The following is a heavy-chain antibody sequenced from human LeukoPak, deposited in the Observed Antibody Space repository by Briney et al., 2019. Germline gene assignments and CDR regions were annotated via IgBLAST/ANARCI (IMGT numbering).Heavy chain of an antibody. CDR1: GFTFSSYE. CDR2: ISSSGSTI. J-gene: IGHJ5*02. CDR3: ARDPINYDFWSGYYTGLNWFDP. Sequence: GGSLRLSCAASGFTFSSYEMNWVRQAPGKGLEWVSYISSSGSTIYYADSVKGRFTISRDNAKNSLYLQMNSLRAEDTAVYYCARDPINYDFWSGYYTGLNWFDPWGQGTLVTVSS. D-gene: IGHD3-3*01. V-gene: IGHV3-48*03.